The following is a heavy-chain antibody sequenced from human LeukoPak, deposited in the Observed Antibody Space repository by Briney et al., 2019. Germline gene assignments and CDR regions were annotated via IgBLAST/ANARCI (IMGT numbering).Heavy chain of an antibody. CDR2: IYPDDSEI. Sequence: GESLKISCHTSGYTFGRYWIAWVRQMPGKGLEWMGFIYPDDSEIRYSPSFQGQVTISADKSINTAYLQWNSLKASDTAMYYCARLWWGRSWTQGYFDYWGQGTLVTVSS. V-gene: IGHV5-51*01. J-gene: IGHJ4*02. CDR3: ARLWWGRSWTQGYFDY. CDR1: GYTFGRYW. D-gene: IGHD6-13*01.